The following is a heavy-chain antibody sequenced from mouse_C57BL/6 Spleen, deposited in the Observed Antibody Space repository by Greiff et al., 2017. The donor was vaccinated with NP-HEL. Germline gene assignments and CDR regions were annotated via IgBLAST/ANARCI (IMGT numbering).Heavy chain of an antibody. V-gene: IGHV3-6*01. J-gene: IGHJ2*01. CDR3: ARGVDDGYYVDFDY. Sequence: EVQLQQSGPGLVKPSQSLSLTCSVTGYSITSGYYWNWIRQFPGNKLEWMGYISYDGSNNYNPSLKNRISITRDTSKNQFFLKLNSVTTEDTATYYCARGVDDGYYVDFDYWGQGTTLTVSS. D-gene: IGHD2-3*01. CDR1: GYSITSGYY. CDR2: ISYDGSN.